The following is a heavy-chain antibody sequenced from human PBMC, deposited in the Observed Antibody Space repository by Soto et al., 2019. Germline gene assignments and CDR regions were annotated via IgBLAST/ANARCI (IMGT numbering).Heavy chain of an antibody. V-gene: IGHV3-48*01. CDR3: VRPTYYYDRSGRQAY. CDR1: GFTFSSYS. Sequence: GGSLRLSCAASGFTFSSYSMNWVRQAPGKGLEWVSYISSSSSTIYYTDSVKGRFTISRDNAKNSLYLQMNSLRAEDTAVYYFVRPTYYYDRSGRQAYWGQGTLVTVSS. CDR2: ISSSSSTI. D-gene: IGHD3-22*01. J-gene: IGHJ4*02.